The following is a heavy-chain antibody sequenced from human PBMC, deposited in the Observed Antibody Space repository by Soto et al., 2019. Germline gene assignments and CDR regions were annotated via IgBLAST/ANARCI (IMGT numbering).Heavy chain of an antibody. CDR2: ISASGGST. CDR3: AKGGEAVAGTFSRPAHHYYLYMDV. J-gene: IGHJ6*03. Sequence: EVQLLESGGGLVQPGGSLRLSCAASGFSFSSYVMSWVRQAPGKGLEWVSAISASGGSTYSADSVKGRFTISRDNSKNTLYLQMNSLRAEDTAVYYCAKGGEAVAGTFSRPAHHYYLYMDVWGKGTTVTVSS. V-gene: IGHV3-23*01. D-gene: IGHD6-19*01. CDR1: GFSFSSYV.